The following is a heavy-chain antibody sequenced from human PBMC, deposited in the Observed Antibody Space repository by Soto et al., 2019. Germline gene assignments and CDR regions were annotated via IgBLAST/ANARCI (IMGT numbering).Heavy chain of an antibody. CDR1: GGSISSYY. CDR3: ARASYNMVRGVIIDY. CDR2: IYYSGRT. V-gene: IGHV4-59*01. Sequence: SETLSLTCTVSGGSISSYYWSWIRQPPGKGLEWIGYIYYSGRTNYNPSLKSRVTISVDTSKNQFSLKLSSVTAADTAVYYCARASYNMVRGVIIDYRGQGTLVTVPS. D-gene: IGHD3-10*01. J-gene: IGHJ4*02.